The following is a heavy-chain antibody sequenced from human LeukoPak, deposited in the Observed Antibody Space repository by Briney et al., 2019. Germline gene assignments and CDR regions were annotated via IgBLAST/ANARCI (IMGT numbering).Heavy chain of an antibody. J-gene: IGHJ4*02. D-gene: IGHD6-19*01. CDR2: ISGSGGST. CDR1: GFTFSSYA. CDR3: AKSEWSSGWHSRYYFDY. V-gene: IGHV3-23*01. Sequence: PGRSLRLSCAASGFTFSSYAMSWVRQAPGKGLEWVSAISGSGGSTYYADSVKGRFTISRDNSKNTLYLQMNSLRAEDTAVYYCAKSEWSSGWHSRYYFDYWGQGTLVTVSS.